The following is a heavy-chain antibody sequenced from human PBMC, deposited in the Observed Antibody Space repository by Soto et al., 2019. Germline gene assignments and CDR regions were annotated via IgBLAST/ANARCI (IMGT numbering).Heavy chain of an antibody. CDR1: GYTFTIYD. Sequence: ASVKVSCKASGYTFTIYDINWVRQATGQGLEWMGWMNPNSGNTGYAQKFQGRVTMTRNTSISTAYMELSSLRSEDTAVYYCARGLTGTVSDAFDIWGQGTMVTVSS. J-gene: IGHJ3*02. CDR2: MNPNSGNT. D-gene: IGHD1-1*01. V-gene: IGHV1-8*01. CDR3: ARGLTGTVSDAFDI.